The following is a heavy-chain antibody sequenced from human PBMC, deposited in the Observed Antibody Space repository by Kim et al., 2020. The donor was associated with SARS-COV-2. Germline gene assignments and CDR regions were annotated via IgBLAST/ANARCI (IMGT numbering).Heavy chain of an antibody. V-gene: IGHV3-48*03. D-gene: IGHD3-22*01. J-gene: IGHJ3*02. Sequence: GGSLRLSCAASGFTFSSYEMNWVRQAPGKGLEWVSYISSSGSTIYYADSVKGRFTISRYNAKNSLYLQMNSLRAEDTAVYYCAREGYYYDSSGYYTHDAFDIWGQGTMVTVSS. CDR3: AREGYYYDSSGYYTHDAFDI. CDR1: GFTFSSYE. CDR2: ISSSGSTI.